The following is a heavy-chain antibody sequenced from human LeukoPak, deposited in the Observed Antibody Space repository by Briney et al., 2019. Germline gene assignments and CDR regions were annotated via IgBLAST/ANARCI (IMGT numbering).Heavy chain of an antibody. CDR2: ISAYNGNT. CDR3: AXXXXXXXXWLTARYYYGMDV. Sequence: GASVKVSCKASGYTFTSYGISWVRQAPGQGLEWMGWISAYNGNTNYAQKLQGRVTMTTDTSTSTAYMELRSLRSDDTAVYYCAXXXXXXXXWLTARYYYGMDVWGQGTTVTVSS. J-gene: IGHJ6*02. CDR1: GYTFTSYG. V-gene: IGHV1-18*01. D-gene: IGHD1-20*01.